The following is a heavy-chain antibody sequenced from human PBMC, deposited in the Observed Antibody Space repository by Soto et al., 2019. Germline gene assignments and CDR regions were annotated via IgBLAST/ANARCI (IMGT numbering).Heavy chain of an antibody. CDR2: ISWNSGSI. CDR3: AKDLHYYYDRVYFDY. Sequence: GGSLRLSCAASGFTFSSYAMTWVRQAPGKGLEWVSGISWNSGSIGYADSVKGRFTISRDNAKNSLYLQMNSLRAEDTALYYCAKDLHYYYDRVYFDYWGQGTLVTVSS. CDR1: GFTFSSYA. V-gene: IGHV3-9*01. J-gene: IGHJ4*02. D-gene: IGHD3-22*01.